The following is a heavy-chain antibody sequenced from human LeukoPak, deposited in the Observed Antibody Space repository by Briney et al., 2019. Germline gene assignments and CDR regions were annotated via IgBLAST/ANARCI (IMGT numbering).Heavy chain of an antibody. CDR3: AKEGSSWSSSDFDY. V-gene: IGHV3-33*06. J-gene: IGHJ4*02. CDR2: IWYDGSNK. Sequence: GGSPRLSCAASGFTLSSYGMHWVRQAPGKGLEWVTVIWYDGSNKYYADSVKGRFTISRDNSKNTLYLQMNSLRAEDTAVYYCAKEGSSWSSSDFDYWGQGTLVTVSS. CDR1: GFTLSSYG. D-gene: IGHD6-13*01.